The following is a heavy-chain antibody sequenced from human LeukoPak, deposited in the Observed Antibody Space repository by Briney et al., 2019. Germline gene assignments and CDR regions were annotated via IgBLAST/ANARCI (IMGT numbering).Heavy chain of an antibody. D-gene: IGHD4-17*01. J-gene: IGHJ4*02. Sequence: SETLSLTCTVSGVSINSYYWSWIRQPPGKGLEWIGRIYRSGSTNYNPSLKSRVTMSVDTSKNQFSRKLNSVTAADTAVYYCVREYGDFDYWGQGTLVTVSS. V-gene: IGHV4-4*07. CDR2: IYRSGST. CDR3: VREYGDFDY. CDR1: GVSINSYY.